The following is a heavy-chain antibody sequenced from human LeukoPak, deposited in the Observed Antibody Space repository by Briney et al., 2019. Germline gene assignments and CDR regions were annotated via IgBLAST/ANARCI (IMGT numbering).Heavy chain of an antibody. D-gene: IGHD5-18*01. V-gene: IGHV3-23*01. Sequence: GGSLRLSCAASGFTFNRYCMSWVRQAPGKGPEWVSAISGSGNSIYYADSVKGRFTVSRDNSENTLYLQMNSLRAEDTAVYYCAKDDREGYSYGHNFEDWGEATLVTVSS. CDR3: AKDDREGYSYGHNFED. J-gene: IGHJ4*02. CDR2: ISGSGNSI. CDR1: GFTFNRYC.